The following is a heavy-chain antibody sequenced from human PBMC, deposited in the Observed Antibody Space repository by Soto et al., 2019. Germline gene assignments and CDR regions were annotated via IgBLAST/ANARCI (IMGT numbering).Heavy chain of an antibody. Sequence: GGSLRLSCAASGFTFSSYWMHWVRQAPGKGLVWVSRINSDGSSTSYADSVKGRFTISRDNAKNTLYLQMNSLRAEDTAVYYCERIPQCSSTSCPDFYYYYRDVWGKGTTVPVSS. CDR2: INSDGSST. V-gene: IGHV3-74*01. CDR3: ERIPQCSSTSCPDFYYYYRDV. CDR1: GFTFSSYW. D-gene: IGHD2-2*01. J-gene: IGHJ6*03.